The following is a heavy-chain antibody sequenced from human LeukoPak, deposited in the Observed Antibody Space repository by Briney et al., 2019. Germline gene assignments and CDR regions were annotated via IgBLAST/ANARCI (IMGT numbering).Heavy chain of an antibody. CDR3: ARDLTATYCSGGSCHDY. Sequence: PGGSLRLSCAASGFTFSNHWMSWVRQAPGKGLEWVANMNLDGSEKYYVDSVKGRFTISRDNAKNSLYLQMNSLRAEDTAVYYCARDLTATYCSGGSCHDYWGQGTLVTVSS. D-gene: IGHD2-15*01. V-gene: IGHV3-7*01. CDR1: GFTFSNHW. J-gene: IGHJ4*02. CDR2: MNLDGSEK.